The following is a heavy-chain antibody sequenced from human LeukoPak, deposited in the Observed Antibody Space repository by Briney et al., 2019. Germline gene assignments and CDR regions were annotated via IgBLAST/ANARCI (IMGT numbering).Heavy chain of an antibody. CDR2: IYHSGST. V-gene: IGHV4-30-2*01. J-gene: IGHJ4*02. CDR1: GGSISSGGYS. CDR3: AREGSSGYYYAY. D-gene: IGHD3-22*01. Sequence: SETLSLTCAVSGGSISSGGYSWSWIRQPPGKGLEWIGYIYHSGSTYYNPSLKSRVTTSVDRSKNQFSLKLSSVTAADTAVYYCAREGSSGYYYAYWGQGTLVTVSS.